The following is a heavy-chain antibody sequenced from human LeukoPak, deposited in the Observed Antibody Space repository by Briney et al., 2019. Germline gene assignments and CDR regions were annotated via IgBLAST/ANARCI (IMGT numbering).Heavy chain of an antibody. Sequence: SGGSLRLSCAASGFTFSSYAMHWVRQAPGKGLEWVAVISYDGSNKYYADSVKGRFTISRDNSKNTLYLQMNSLRAEDTAVYYCARELAIGVPAAIGRFDYWGQGTLVTVSS. D-gene: IGHD2-2*01. CDR2: ISYDGSNK. CDR1: GFTFSSYA. V-gene: IGHV3-30-3*01. CDR3: ARELAIGVPAAIGRFDY. J-gene: IGHJ4*02.